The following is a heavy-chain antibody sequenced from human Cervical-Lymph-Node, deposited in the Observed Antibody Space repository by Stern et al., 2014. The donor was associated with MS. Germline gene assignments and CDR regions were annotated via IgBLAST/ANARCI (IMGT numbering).Heavy chain of an antibody. CDR2: VYNTGNT. CDR3: ARDRNGAYGMDV. D-gene: IGHD2-8*01. Sequence: QVQLQESGPGLVKPSETLSLTCTVSGGSISTYYWNWIRQSPGKGLEWIGHVYNTGNTNYNPSLTSRTTLYLDMSKNQFSLTLQAVTAADTAVYFCARDRNGAYGMDVWGPGTTVTVSS. CDR1: GGSISTYY. V-gene: IGHV4-4*08. J-gene: IGHJ6*02.